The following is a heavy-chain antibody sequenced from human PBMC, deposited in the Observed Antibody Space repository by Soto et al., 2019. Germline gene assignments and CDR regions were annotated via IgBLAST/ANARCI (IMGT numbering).Heavy chain of an antibody. CDR3: ARGITMVRGVITPLDY. V-gene: IGHV1-69*13. J-gene: IGHJ4*02. D-gene: IGHD3-10*01. CDR2: IIPIFGTA. CDR1: GGSFSSYA. Sequence: ASVKVSCKASGGSFSSYAISWVRQAPGQGLEWMGGIIPIFGTANYAQKFQGRVTITADESTSTAYMELSSLRSEDTAVYYCARGITMVRGVITPLDYWGQGTLVTVSS.